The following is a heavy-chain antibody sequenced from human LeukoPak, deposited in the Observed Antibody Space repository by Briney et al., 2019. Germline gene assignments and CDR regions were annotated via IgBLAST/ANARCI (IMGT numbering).Heavy chain of an antibody. J-gene: IGHJ4*02. CDR2: IYSGGST. Sequence: PGGSLRLSCAASGFTVSSNYMSWVRQAPGKGLEWVSVIYSGGSTYYADSVKGRFTISRDNSKNTLHLQMNSLRAEDTAVYYCARVLSGSSGSGSYFLSEYYFDYWGQGTLVTVSS. D-gene: IGHD3-10*01. V-gene: IGHV3-66*01. CDR3: ARVLSGSSGSGSYFLSEYYFDY. CDR1: GFTVSSNY.